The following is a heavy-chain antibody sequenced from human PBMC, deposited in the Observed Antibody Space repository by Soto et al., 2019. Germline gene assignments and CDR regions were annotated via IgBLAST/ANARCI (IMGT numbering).Heavy chain of an antibody. CDR1: GFTFSSYG. V-gene: IGHV3-30*18. CDR2: ISYDGSNK. D-gene: IGHD2-2*01. Sequence: GGSLRLSCAASGFTFSSYGMHWVRQAPGKGLEWVAVISYDGSNKYYADSVKGRFTISRDNSKNTLYLQMNSLRAEDTAVYYCAKDSESAAMSRVGVVYYMDVWGKGTTVTVSS. CDR3: AKDSESAAMSRVGVVYYMDV. J-gene: IGHJ6*03.